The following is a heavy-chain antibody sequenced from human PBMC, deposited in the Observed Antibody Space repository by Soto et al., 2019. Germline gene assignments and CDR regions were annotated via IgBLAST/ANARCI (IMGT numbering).Heavy chain of an antibody. Sequence: ASVKVSCKASGYTFTGYYMHWVRQAPGQGLEWMGWINPNGGGTNYAQKFQGWVTMTRDTSISTAYMELSRLRSDDTAVYYCARDLIAARPGYYYYYGMDVWGQGTTVTVSS. CDR1: GYTFTGYY. CDR2: INPNGGGT. D-gene: IGHD6-6*01. J-gene: IGHJ6*02. V-gene: IGHV1-2*04. CDR3: ARDLIAARPGYYYYYGMDV.